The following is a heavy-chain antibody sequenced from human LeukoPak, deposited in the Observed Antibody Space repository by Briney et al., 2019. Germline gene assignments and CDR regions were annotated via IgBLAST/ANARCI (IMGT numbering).Heavy chain of an antibody. D-gene: IGHD2-15*01. CDR1: GYIFTDYA. CDR2: MNGGNGNT. J-gene: IGHJ6*03. Sequence: ASLKVCCKPSGYIFTDYAIHWLRQAPGQRPEWMGWMNGGNGNTKYSQKFQGRITPIRDTSAATAYMELSSLRHDDLAVYYCARGRGTSGSNRDFYYYYYMDVWGKGTTVTVSS. CDR3: ARGRGTSGSNRDFYYYYYMDV. V-gene: IGHV1-3*01.